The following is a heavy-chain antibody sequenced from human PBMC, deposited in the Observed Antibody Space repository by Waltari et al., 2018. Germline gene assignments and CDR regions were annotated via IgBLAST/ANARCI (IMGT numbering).Heavy chain of an antibody. CDR2: IHHSGSR. J-gene: IGHJ6*02. CDR1: GYSISTDYY. CDR3: AKEGKSGGVCYNPDCYYGMDV. V-gene: IGHV4-38-2*02. Sequence: QVQLQESGPGLVKPSETLSLTCAVSGYSISTDYYWVWIRQPPGKGLEWIGNIHHSGSRYYNPSLKSRVRISLVTSKNQFSLGLSSLTADDTAVYYCAKEGKSGGVCYNPDCYYGMDVWGQGTTVTVSS. D-gene: IGHD2-8*02.